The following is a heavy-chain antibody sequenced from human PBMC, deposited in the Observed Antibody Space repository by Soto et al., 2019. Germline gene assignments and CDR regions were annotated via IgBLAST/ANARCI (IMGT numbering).Heavy chain of an antibody. CDR1: GFTFSSYG. CDR3: AKEKSKILGAFFDFDY. V-gene: IGHV3-30*18. Sequence: PGGSLRLSCAASGFTFSSYGMHWVRQAPGKGLEWVAVISYDGSNKYYADSVKGRFTISRDNSKNTLYLQMDSLRAEDTAVYYCAKEKSKILGAFFDFDYWGQGTLVTVSS. J-gene: IGHJ4*02. CDR2: ISYDGSNK. D-gene: IGHD2-15*01.